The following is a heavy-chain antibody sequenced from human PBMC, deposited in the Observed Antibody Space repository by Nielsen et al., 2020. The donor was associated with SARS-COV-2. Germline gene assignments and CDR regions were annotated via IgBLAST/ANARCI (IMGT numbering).Heavy chain of an antibody. J-gene: IGHJ4*02. CDR3: ARVSSWSGYDYVADY. V-gene: IGHV4-4*02. CDR1: GVSFSSNYW. CDR2: IHHSGST. Sequence: SETLSLTCAVSGVSFSSNYWWSWVRQPPGKGLEWIGEIHHSGSTNYAPSLKSRVSMSVDKSKSQLSLRLRSVTAADTAVYYCARVSSWSGYDYVADYWGQGTLVTVSS. D-gene: IGHD5-12*01.